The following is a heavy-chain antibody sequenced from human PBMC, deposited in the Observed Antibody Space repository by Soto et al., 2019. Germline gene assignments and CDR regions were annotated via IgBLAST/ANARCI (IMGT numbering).Heavy chain of an antibody. CDR1: GNTFTCRY. J-gene: IGHJ4*02. V-gene: IGHV1-45*02. D-gene: IGHD1-26*01. Sequence: GASVKVSCKAWGNTFTCRYLHWVRQAPGQALEWMGWITPFSGDVHYAQKFQERVTITRDRSINTAYMRMRSLGSEDTAMYYCASGGAGSGPFTWELPDHWGQGTLVTVSS. CDR3: ASGGAGSGPFTWELPDH. CDR2: ITPFSGDV.